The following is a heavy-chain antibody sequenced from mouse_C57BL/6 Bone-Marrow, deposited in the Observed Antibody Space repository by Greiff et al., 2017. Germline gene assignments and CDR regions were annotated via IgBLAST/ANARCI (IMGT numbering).Heavy chain of an antibody. CDR1: GYAFSSYW. J-gene: IGHJ4*01. V-gene: IGHV1-80*01. CDR3: ARGEVYYGNYEDAMDY. D-gene: IGHD2-1*01. Sequence: VQLQQSGAELVKPGASVKISCKASGYAFSSYWMNWVKQRPGKGLEWIGQIYPGDGDTNYNGKFKGKATLTADKSSSTAYMQLSSLTSEDSAVYFCARGEVYYGNYEDAMDYWGQGTSVTVSS. CDR2: IYPGDGDT.